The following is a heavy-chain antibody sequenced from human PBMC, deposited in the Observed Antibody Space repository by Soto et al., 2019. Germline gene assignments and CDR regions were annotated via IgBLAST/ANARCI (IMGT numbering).Heavy chain of an antibody. CDR1: GGSISSGDYY. Sequence: SETLSLTCTVSGGSISSGDYYWSWIRQPPGKGLEWIGYIYYSGSTYYNPSLKSRVTISVDTSKNQFSLKLSSVTAADTAVYYCERDRRLSKFDPWGQGTLVTVSS. D-gene: IGHD3-16*02. CDR3: ERDRRLSKFDP. J-gene: IGHJ5*02. V-gene: IGHV4-30-4*01. CDR2: IYYSGST.